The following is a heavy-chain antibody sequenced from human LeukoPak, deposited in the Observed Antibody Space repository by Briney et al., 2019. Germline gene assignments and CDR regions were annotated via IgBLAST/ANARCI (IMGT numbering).Heavy chain of an antibody. Sequence: SETLSLTCAVSGGSISSSNWWSWVRQPPGKGLEWIGEIYHSGSTNYNPSLKSRVTISVDTSKNQFSLKLSSVTAADTAVYYCARDPSRVAADDYWGQGTLVTVSS. CDR3: ARDPSRVAADDY. J-gene: IGHJ4*02. D-gene: IGHD2-15*01. CDR2: IYHSGST. V-gene: IGHV4-4*02. CDR1: GGSISSSNW.